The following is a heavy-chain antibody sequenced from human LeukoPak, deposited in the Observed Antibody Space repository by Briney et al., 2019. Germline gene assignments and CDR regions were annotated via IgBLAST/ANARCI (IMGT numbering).Heavy chain of an antibody. J-gene: IGHJ4*02. V-gene: IGHV4-59*01. CDR2: IYYSGST. CDR3: ARSPWTGSYPLFDY. D-gene: IGHD1-26*01. Sequence: SETLSLTCTVSGGSISSYYWSWIRQPPGKGLEWIGYIYYSGSTNYNPSLKSRVTISVDTSKNQFSLKLSSVTAADTAVYYCARSPWTGSYPLFDYWGQGTLVTVSS. CDR1: GGSISSYY.